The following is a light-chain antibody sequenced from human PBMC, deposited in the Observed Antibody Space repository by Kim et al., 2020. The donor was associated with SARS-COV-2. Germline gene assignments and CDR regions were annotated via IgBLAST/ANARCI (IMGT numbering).Light chain of an antibody. CDR3: QQYKSYST. V-gene: IGKV1-5*01. Sequence: SASVGERVSITGRASQSVSKGLAWDQQKPGKAPKHLIYDASVLQSGVPSRFSGSGSGTEFTLSISSLQPDDFATYSCQQYKSYSTFGQGTKVDIK. J-gene: IGKJ1*01. CDR2: DAS. CDR1: QSVSKG.